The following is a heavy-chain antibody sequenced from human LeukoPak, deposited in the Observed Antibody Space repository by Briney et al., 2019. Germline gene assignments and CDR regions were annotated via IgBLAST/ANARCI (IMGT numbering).Heavy chain of an antibody. J-gene: IGHJ1*01. CDR3: ARGGVAAAGTYFQH. V-gene: IGHV1-69*04. CDR2: IIPILGIA. Sequence: SVKVSCKASGYTFTGYYMHWVRQAPGQGLEWMGRIIPILGIANYAQKFQGRVTITADKSTNTAYMELSSLRSEDTAVYYCARGGVAAAGTYFQHWGQGTLVTVSS. D-gene: IGHD6-13*01. CDR1: GYTFTGYY.